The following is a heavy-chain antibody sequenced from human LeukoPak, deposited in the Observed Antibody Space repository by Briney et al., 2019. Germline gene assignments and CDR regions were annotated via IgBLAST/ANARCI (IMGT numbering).Heavy chain of an antibody. D-gene: IGHD3-10*01. Sequence: PSETLSLTCTVSGYSISSSTYYWGWIRQPPGKGLEWIGSIYYSGSTYYNPSLKSRVTISVDTSKNQFSLKLSSVTAVDTAVYYCARGRGEGRGISMIRGVRAPSYNWFDPWGHGTLVTVSS. CDR1: GYSISSSTYY. V-gene: IGHV4-39*07. CDR2: IYYSGST. CDR3: ARGRGEGRGISMIRGVRAPSYNWFDP. J-gene: IGHJ5*02.